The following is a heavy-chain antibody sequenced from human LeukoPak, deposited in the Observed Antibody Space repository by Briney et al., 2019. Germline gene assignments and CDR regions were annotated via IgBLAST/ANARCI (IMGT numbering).Heavy chain of an antibody. CDR3: AKDGGLIVVTYDY. CDR1: GLTFSSQV. J-gene: IGHJ4*02. D-gene: IGHD4-23*01. Sequence: GGSLRLSCAASGLTFSSQVMSWVRQTPGKGLEWISTISGSGDSTYYADSVKGRFTISRDNSKNTLYLQMNSLRAEDTAVYYCAKDGGLIVVTYDYWGQGTLVTVSS. CDR2: ISGSGDST. V-gene: IGHV3-23*01.